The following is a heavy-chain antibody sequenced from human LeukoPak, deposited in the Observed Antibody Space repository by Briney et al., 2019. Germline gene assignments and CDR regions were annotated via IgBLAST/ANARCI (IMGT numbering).Heavy chain of an antibody. CDR2: IYSGGST. CDR3: SRETTSGY. Sequence: GGSLRLSCAASGFTVSSNYMSWVRQAPGKGLEWVSVIYSGGSTYYADSVKGRFTISRDNAKNSLYLQMNSLRAEDTGIYYCSRETTSGYWGQEPWSPSPQ. V-gene: IGHV3-66*01. D-gene: IGHD1-1*01. CDR1: GFTVSSNY. J-gene: IGHJ4*01.